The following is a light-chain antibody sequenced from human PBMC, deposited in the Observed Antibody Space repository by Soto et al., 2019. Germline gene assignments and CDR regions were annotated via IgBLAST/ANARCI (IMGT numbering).Light chain of an antibody. CDR2: WAY. CDR3: QQYYTTPTIT. V-gene: IGKV4-1*01. CDR1: QSVLYTLNKRNY. J-gene: IGKJ5*01. Sequence: DIVMTQSPDSLAMSLGERATINCKSSQSVLYTLNKRNYLSWYQQKPGQPPKLLIYWAYTRDSGVPVRFSGSGSGTEFTLTISSLQAEDAAVYYCQQYYTTPTITFGQGTRLEIK.